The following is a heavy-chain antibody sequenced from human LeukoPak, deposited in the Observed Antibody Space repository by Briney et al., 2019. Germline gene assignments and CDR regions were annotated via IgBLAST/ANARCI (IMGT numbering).Heavy chain of an antibody. D-gene: IGHD2-2*01. CDR3: ASRYCSSTSCYPKPIDY. CDR1: GFTFSSYA. J-gene: IGHJ4*02. Sequence: GGSLRLSCAASGFTFSSYAMHWVRQAPGKGLEWVAVISYDGSNKYYADSVKGRFTISRDNSKNTLYLQMNSLRAEDTAVYYCASRYCSSTSCYPKPIDYWGQGTLVTVSS. CDR2: ISYDGSNK. V-gene: IGHV3-30-3*01.